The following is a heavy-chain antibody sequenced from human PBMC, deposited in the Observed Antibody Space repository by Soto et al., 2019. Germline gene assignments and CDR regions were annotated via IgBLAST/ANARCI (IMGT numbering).Heavy chain of an antibody. D-gene: IGHD6-13*01. CDR1: GFTFSSYA. CDR2: ISYDGSNK. J-gene: IGHJ4*02. CDR3: ARDPGMPPAAEHLFDY. Sequence: GGSLRLSCAASGFTFSSYAMHWVRQAPGKGLEWVAVISYDGSNKYYADSVKGRFTISRDNSKNTLYLQMNSLRAEDTAVYYCARDPGMPPAAEHLFDYWGQGTLVTVSS. V-gene: IGHV3-30-3*01.